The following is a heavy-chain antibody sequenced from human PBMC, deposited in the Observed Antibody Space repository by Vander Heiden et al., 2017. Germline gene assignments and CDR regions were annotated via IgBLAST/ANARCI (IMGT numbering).Heavy chain of an antibody. J-gene: IGHJ6*02. CDR3: ARPRADCSGGNCYTYYFYAMDV. CDR1: GFAFSAYA. CDR2: IWYDGSDK. Sequence: QVQLVESGGGVVQPGRSLRLSCTASGFAFSAYALHWVCQAQGKGLEWVAAIWYDGSDKYYADSVKGRFTISRDSSKNTLYLQMDSLRVEDTAVYYCARPRADCSGGNCYTYYFYAMDVWGQGTTVPVS. D-gene: IGHD2-15*01. V-gene: IGHV3-33*01.